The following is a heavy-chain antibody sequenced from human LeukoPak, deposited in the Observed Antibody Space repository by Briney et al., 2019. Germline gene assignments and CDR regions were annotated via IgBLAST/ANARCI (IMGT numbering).Heavy chain of an antibody. J-gene: IGHJ2*01. CDR3: AGTYCGGDCYGARGYFDL. CDR1: GGSISSSSHY. CDR2: IYYSGST. V-gene: IGHV4-39*01. Sequence: SETLSLTCTVSGGSISSSSHYWGWIRQPPGKGLEWIGSIYYSGSTYYNPSLKSRVTISVDTSKNQFSLKLSSVTAADTAVYYCAGTYCGGDCYGARGYFDLWGGGTLVTVPS. D-gene: IGHD2-21*02.